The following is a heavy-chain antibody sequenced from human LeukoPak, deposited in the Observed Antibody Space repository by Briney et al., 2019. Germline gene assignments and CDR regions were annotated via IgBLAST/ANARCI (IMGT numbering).Heavy chain of an antibody. V-gene: IGHV5-51*01. D-gene: IGHD3-16*02. Sequence: GESLNISCKGSGYSFSSYWIVWVRQMPGKGLEWMGIIYPGDSDTRYSPSFQGQVTISADKSISTAYLQWSSLKASDTAMYYCARQDYVWGSYRQSFDYWGQGTLVTVSS. CDR2: IYPGDSDT. CDR3: ARQDYVWGSYRQSFDY. J-gene: IGHJ4*02. CDR1: GYSFSSYW.